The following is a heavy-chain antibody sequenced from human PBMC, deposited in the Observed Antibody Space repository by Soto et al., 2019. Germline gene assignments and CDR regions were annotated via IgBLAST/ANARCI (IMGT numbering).Heavy chain of an antibody. CDR2: IYYSGST. D-gene: IGHD3-10*01. Sequence: PSETLSLTCTVSGGSISSYYWSWIRQPPGKGLEWIGYIYYSGSTNYNPSLKSRVTISVDTSKNQFSLKLNSVTAADTAVYYCARARFGEFTDYWGQGTLVTVSS. V-gene: IGHV4-59*01. CDR3: ARARFGEFTDY. J-gene: IGHJ4*02. CDR1: GGSISSYY.